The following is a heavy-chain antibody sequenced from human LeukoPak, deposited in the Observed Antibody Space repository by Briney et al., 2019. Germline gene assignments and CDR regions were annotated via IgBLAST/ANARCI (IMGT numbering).Heavy chain of an antibody. CDR1: GFTFSNYN. CDR3: AGDPLSSSSFDL. Sequence: GGSLRLSCAASGFTFSNYNMNWVRQAPGKGLEWVSSISRSSIYKYYADSMKGRFTISRDNAKNSVYLQVNSVRAEDTAVYYCAGDPLSSSSFDLWGQGTLVTVSS. D-gene: IGHD6-13*01. CDR2: ISRSSIYK. J-gene: IGHJ4*02. V-gene: IGHV3-21*01.